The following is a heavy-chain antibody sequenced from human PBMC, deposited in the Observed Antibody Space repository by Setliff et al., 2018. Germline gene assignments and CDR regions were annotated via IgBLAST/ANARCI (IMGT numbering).Heavy chain of an antibody. D-gene: IGHD5-12*01. CDR1: RGSINSHY. CDR2: IFGSWST. V-gene: IGHV4-4*07. J-gene: IGHJ4*02. Sequence: SETLSLTCTVSRGSINSHYWSWIRQPAGKGLEWIGRIFGSWSTISNPSLKSRVTISVDTSKNQFSLKLRSVTAADTAVYYCARGGTFRYFDYWGQGTPVTVSS. CDR3: ARGGTFRYFDY.